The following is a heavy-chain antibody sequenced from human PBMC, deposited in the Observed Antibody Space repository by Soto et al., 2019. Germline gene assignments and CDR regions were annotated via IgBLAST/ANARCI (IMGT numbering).Heavy chain of an antibody. CDR1: GFTFSSYG. Sequence: GGSLRLSCAASGFTFSSYGMHWVRQAPGKGLEWVAVISYDGSNKYYADSVKGRFTISRDNSKNTLYLQMNSLRAEDTAVYYCAKGSSGWYGMVDYWGQGTLVTVSS. CDR2: ISYDGSNK. CDR3: AKGSSGWYGMVDY. V-gene: IGHV3-30*18. J-gene: IGHJ4*02. D-gene: IGHD6-19*01.